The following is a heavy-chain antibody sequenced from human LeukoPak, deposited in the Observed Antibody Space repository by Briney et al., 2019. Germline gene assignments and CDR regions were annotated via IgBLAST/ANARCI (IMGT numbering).Heavy chain of an antibody. J-gene: IGHJ1*01. D-gene: IGHD2-2*01. CDR2: ISGSGGST. V-gene: IGHV3-23*01. Sequence: GGSPRLSCAASGITFSSYAMSWVRQAPGKGLEWVSGISGSGGSTYYADSVKGRFTISRDNFKNTLYLQMNSLRAEDTAVYYCAKGPAAIGYFQEWGQGTLVTVSS. CDR3: AKGPAAIGYFQE. CDR1: GITFSSYA.